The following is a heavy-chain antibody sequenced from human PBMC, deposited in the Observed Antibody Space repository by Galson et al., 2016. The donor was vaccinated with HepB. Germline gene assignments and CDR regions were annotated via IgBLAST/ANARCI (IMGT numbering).Heavy chain of an antibody. CDR1: EFTSSSNY. J-gene: IGHJ4*02. CDR2: ISYDGKSE. Sequence: SLRLSCAAYEFTSSSNYLNWIRQAPGKGLEWVARISYDGKSESYADSVEGRVTISRDNSKNTLYLQMHSLRGEDTAVYYCAKGRWGFDSWGQGTLVTVSS. V-gene: IGHV3-30*18. CDR3: AKGRWGFDS. D-gene: IGHD5-24*01.